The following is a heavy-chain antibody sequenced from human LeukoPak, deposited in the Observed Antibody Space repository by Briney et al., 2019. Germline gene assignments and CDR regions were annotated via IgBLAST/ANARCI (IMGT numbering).Heavy chain of an antibody. J-gene: IGHJ6*03. V-gene: IGHV3-23*01. CDR3: AKQGVTIFPYYYYMDV. D-gene: IGHD3-3*01. CDR1: GFTFSSYA. Sequence: GGSLRLSCAASGFTFSSYAMSWVRQAPGKGLEWVSAISGSGGSTYYADSVKGRFTISRDNSKNTLYLQMNSLRAEDTAVYYCAKQGVTIFPYYYYMDVWGKGTTVTVSS. CDR2: ISGSGGST.